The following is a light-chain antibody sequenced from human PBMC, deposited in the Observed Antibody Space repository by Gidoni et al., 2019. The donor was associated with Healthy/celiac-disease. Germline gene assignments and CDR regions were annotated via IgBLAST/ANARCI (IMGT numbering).Light chain of an antibody. CDR1: QSVSSY. CDR2: EAS. V-gene: IGKV3-11*01. Sequence: ELVLTQSPATLSLSPGERATLSCRASQSVSSYLAWYQQKPGQAPRLLIYEASNRATGIPARFSGSGSGTDFTLTISSLEPEDFAAYYCQQRSNWPLTFGGGTKVEIK. CDR3: QQRSNWPLT. J-gene: IGKJ4*01.